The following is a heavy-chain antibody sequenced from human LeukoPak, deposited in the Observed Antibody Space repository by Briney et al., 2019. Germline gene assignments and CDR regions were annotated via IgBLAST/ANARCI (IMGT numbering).Heavy chain of an antibody. J-gene: IGHJ4*02. CDR3: ARARGAGPGAHFDY. CDR1: GFTFSDEY. CDR2: ISNSGSSI. Sequence: GGSLRLSCAASGFTFSDEYMSWIRQAPGKGLEWVSYISNSGSSIVYADSVKGRFTVSRDNAKNSLFLQMNSLRVEDTAVYYCARARGAGPGAHFDYWGQGTLVTVSS. D-gene: IGHD3-10*01. V-gene: IGHV3-11*01.